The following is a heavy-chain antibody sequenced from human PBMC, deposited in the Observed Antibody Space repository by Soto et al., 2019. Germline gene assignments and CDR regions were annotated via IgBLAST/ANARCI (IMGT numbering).Heavy chain of an antibody. CDR2: LGGSHSET. D-gene: IGHD2-15*01. CDR3: AKDRVDHNSVWDPFDI. CDR1: GFRFSDYA. J-gene: IGHJ3*02. V-gene: IGHV3-23*01. Sequence: EEQLLQSGGGLVQPGGSLRLSCVASGFRFSDYAMSWVRQAPGKGLEWVSGLGGSHSETQYAASVDGPFTVSRDNSKSTLLLQMNSLRVEDTAVYYCAKDRVDHNSVWDPFDIWVQGTLVTVSS.